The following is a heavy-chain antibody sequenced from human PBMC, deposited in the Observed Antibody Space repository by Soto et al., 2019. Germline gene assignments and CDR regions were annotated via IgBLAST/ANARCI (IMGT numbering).Heavy chain of an antibody. V-gene: IGHV3-72*01. Sequence: EVQLVESGGGLVQPGGSLRLSCAATGFSFNDYYMDWVRQTPGKGLEWVGRTRNKVYSYTTEYAASVKGRFTISRADSNNSGYLQMTSLKTEDTAVYYCGGGLSRREHFGYSGQGTLVTVSS. CDR1: GFSFNDYY. D-gene: IGHD2-15*01. CDR3: GGGLSRREHFGY. J-gene: IGHJ4*02. CDR2: TRNKVYSYTT.